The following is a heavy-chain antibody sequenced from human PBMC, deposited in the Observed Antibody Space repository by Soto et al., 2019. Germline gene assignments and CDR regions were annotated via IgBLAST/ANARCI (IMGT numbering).Heavy chain of an antibody. J-gene: IGHJ1*01. CDR1: GAYGSDFS. CDR2: ITVNGIT. CDR3: ARESGENWTYEAH. D-gene: IGHD1-7*01. V-gene: IGHV4-4*07. Sequence: QVQPLESGPGLVKPWDTLSLTGTVAGAYGSDFSWSWIRQPAGKGLGWIGRITVNGITQYTPSFRGRVTMSLDTSRNQFSLNLQSATAADTPLYYCARESGENWTYEAHWGQGTLVTVSS.